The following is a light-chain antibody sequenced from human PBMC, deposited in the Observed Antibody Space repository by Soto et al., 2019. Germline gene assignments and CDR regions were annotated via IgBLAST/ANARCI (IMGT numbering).Light chain of an antibody. CDR1: SSDVGGYNY. CDR2: EVS. J-gene: IGLJ2*01. Sequence: QSVLTQPASMSGSPGQSITISCTGTSSDVGGYNYVSWYQRHPGKAPKLMIYEVSNRPSGVSNRFSGSKSGNTASLTISGLQAEDEADYYCAAWDDSLNGVVFGGGTKLTVL. V-gene: IGLV2-14*01. CDR3: AAWDDSLNGVV.